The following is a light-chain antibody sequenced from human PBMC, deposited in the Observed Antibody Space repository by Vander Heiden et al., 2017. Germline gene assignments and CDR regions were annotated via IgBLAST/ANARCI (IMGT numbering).Light chain of an antibody. Sequence: QSALTQPASVSGSPGQSITISCTGTSSDVGGYHYVSWYQQHPGKAPKLMIYEVSNRPSGVSNRFSGSKSGNTASLTISGLQAGDEADYYCSSYTSSSAVVFGGGTKLTVL. CDR2: EVS. J-gene: IGLJ2*01. CDR3: SSYTSSSAVV. CDR1: SSDVGGYHY. V-gene: IGLV2-14*01.